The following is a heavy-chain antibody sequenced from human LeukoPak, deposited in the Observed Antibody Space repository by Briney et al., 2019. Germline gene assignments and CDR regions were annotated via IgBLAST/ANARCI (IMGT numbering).Heavy chain of an antibody. V-gene: IGHV3-23*01. D-gene: IGHD3-9*01. CDR3: AKNPNVDISPYSGFDY. Sequence: GGSLRLSCAASGFTFSSYAMSWVRQAPGKGLEWVSAISGSGGSTYYADSVKGRFTISRDNSKNTLYLQMNSLRAEDTAVYYCAKNPNVDISPYSGFDYWGQGTLVTVSS. CDR2: ISGSGGST. J-gene: IGHJ4*02. CDR1: GFTFSSYA.